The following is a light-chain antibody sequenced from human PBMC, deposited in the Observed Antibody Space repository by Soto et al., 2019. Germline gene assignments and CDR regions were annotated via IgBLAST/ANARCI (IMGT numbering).Light chain of an antibody. J-gene: IGKJ5*01. CDR3: QQYGSSIT. CDR1: QSVSSSY. Sequence: EIVLTQSPGNLSLSPGERATLSCRASQSVSSSYLAWYQQKPGQAPRLLIYGASSRATGIPDRFSGSGSGTDFTLTISMLEPEDFAVYYCQQYGSSITFGQGTRLEIK. CDR2: GAS. V-gene: IGKV3-20*01.